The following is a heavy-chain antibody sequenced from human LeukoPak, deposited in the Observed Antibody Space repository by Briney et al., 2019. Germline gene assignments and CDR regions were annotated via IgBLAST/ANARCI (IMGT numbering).Heavy chain of an antibody. CDR2: ISGSGGST. J-gene: IGHJ5*02. Sequence: PGGSLRLSCAASGFTFSSYAMSWVRQAPGKGLEWVSAISGSGGSTYYADSVKGRFTISRDNSKNTLYLQMNSLRAEDTAVYYCAKDRKTCSSTSCYTFPGCWFGPWGQGTLVTVSS. D-gene: IGHD2-2*02. CDR3: AKDRKTCSSTSCYTFPGCWFGP. CDR1: GFTFSSYA. V-gene: IGHV3-23*01.